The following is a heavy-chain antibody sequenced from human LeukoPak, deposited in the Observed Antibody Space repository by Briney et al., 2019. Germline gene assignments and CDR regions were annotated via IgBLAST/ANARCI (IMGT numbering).Heavy chain of an antibody. CDR2: ISAYNGNT. D-gene: IGHD3-3*01. V-gene: IGHV1-18*01. CDR3: ARDSSITIFGVVPSHWFDP. J-gene: IGHJ5*02. Sequence: ASVKVSCKASGYTFTSYGISRVRQAPGQGLEWMGWISAYNGNTNYAQKLQGRVTMTTDTSTSTAYMELRSLRSDDTAVYYCARDSSITIFGVVPSHWFDPWGQGTLVTVSS. CDR1: GYTFTSYG.